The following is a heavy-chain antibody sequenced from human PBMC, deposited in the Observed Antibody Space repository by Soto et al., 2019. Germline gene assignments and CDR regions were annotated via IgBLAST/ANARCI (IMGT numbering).Heavy chain of an antibody. J-gene: IGHJ6*02. V-gene: IGHV1-18*01. CDR3: ARDRYCSGGSCYDYYYGMDV. CDR1: GYTFTSYG. CDR2: ISAYNGNT. Sequence: QVQLVQSGAEVKKPGASVKVSCKASGYTFTSYGISWVRQAPGQGLEWMGWISAYNGNTNYAQKLQGRVTMTTDTSTGTAYMELRSLRSDDTAVYYCARDRYCSGGSCYDYYYGMDVWGQGTTVTVSS. D-gene: IGHD2-15*01.